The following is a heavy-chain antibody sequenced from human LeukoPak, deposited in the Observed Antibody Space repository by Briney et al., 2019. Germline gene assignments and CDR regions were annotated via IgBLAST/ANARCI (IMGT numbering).Heavy chain of an antibody. Sequence: GGSLRLSCAASRFIFSNYAMHWVRQAPGKGLDWVAVISYHGSDQFYADSVKGRFTISRDYSKNTLFLQMNSLRTEDTAVYYCARQDRSGGSCYLDYRGQGTLVTVSS. CDR1: RFIFSNYA. D-gene: IGHD2-15*01. CDR3: ARQDRSGGSCYLDY. J-gene: IGHJ4*02. CDR2: ISYHGSDQ. V-gene: IGHV3-30*04.